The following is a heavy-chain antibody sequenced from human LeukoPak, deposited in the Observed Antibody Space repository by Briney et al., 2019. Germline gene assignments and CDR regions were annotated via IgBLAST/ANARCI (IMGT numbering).Heavy chain of an antibody. V-gene: IGHV3-48*03. D-gene: IGHD3-10*01. J-gene: IGHJ6*04. CDR2: ISSSGSTI. CDR1: GFTFSSYE. Sequence: GGSLRLSCAASGFTFSSYEMNWVRQAPGKGLEWVSYISSSGSTIYYADSVKGRFTISRDNAKNSLYLQMNSLRAEDTAVYYCARQTTHRSYGSGRMDVWGKGTTVTISS. CDR3: ARQTTHRSYGSGRMDV.